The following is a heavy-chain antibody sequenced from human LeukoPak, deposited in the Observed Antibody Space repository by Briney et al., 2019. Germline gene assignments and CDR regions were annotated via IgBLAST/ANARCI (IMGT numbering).Heavy chain of an antibody. D-gene: IGHD6-19*01. CDR1: GFTFINYG. Sequence: KPGGSLRLSCAASGFTFINYGMTWVRQAPGKGLEWVSSISSSSSYIYYADSVKGRLTIPRDNAKNSLYLYMNSLRAEDTAVYYCARDGRGAVASDYWGQGTLLTVSS. J-gene: IGHJ4*02. CDR3: ARDGRGAVASDY. CDR2: ISSSSSYI. V-gene: IGHV3-21*01.